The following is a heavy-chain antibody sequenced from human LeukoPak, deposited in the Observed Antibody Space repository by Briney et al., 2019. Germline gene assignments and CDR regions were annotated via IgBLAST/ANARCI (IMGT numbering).Heavy chain of an antibody. CDR3: AKVVISAVAATEGYFQH. J-gene: IGHJ1*01. CDR1: GFTFSSYG. CDR2: IRYDGSNK. V-gene: IGHV3-30*02. D-gene: IGHD6-19*01. Sequence: GASLRLSCAASGFTFSSYGMHWVRQAPGKGLEWVAFIRYDGSNKYYADSVKGRFTISRDNSKNTLYLQMNSLRAEDTAVYYCAKVVISAVAATEGYFQHWGQGTLVTVSS.